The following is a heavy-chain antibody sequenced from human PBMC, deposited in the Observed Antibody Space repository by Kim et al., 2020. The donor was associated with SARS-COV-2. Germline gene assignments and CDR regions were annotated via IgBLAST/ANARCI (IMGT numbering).Heavy chain of an antibody. V-gene: IGHV1-8*01. CDR3: ARSLTGKFDY. CDR2: NT. D-gene: IGHD3-9*01. Sequence: NTGNAQKFQGRDTMTRNTSISPDYMELSSLRAEDTAVYYCARSLTGKFDYWGQGTLVTVSS. J-gene: IGHJ4*02.